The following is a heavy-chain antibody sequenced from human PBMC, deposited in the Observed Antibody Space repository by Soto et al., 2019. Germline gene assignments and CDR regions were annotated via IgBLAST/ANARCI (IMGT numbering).Heavy chain of an antibody. J-gene: IGHJ4*02. V-gene: IGHV1-69*02. Sequence: SVKVSCKASGGTFSSYTISWVRQAPGQGLEWMGRIIPILGNTKYSQKFQGRVTITRDTSASTAYMELSSLRSEDTAVYYCARWVAGTKFDYWGQGTLVTVSS. D-gene: IGHD6-19*01. CDR3: ARWVAGTKFDY. CDR1: GGTFSSYT. CDR2: IIPILGNT.